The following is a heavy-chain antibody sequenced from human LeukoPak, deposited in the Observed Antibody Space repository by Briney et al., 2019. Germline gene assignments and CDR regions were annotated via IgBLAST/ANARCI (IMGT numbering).Heavy chain of an antibody. CDR1: GDSFRKDSFSSYA. J-gene: IGHJ4*02. CDR3: AKEAGSYPTPGLNHFDY. D-gene: IGHD1-26*01. CDR2: IVLGSA. Sequence: ASVKVSCKASGDSFRKDSFSSYAINWLRLAPGQGLEWMGGIVLGSASYAQKFQGRVTITADESTSTAYMELTPLISADTAVYYCAKEAGSYPTPGLNHFDYWGQGTLVTVSS. V-gene: IGHV1-69*13.